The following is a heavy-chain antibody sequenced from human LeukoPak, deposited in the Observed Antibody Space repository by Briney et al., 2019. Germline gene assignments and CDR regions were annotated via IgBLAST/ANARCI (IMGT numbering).Heavy chain of an antibody. V-gene: IGHV3-23*01. CDR3: AKIETATGIDY. CDR2: ISGSGGST. Sequence: GSLRLSCAASGFTFSSYAMSWVRQAPGKGLEWVSAISGSGGSTYYADSVKGRFTISRDNSKNTLYLQMNSLTAEDTALYYCAKIETATGIDYWGQGTLVTVSS. J-gene: IGHJ4*02. CDR1: GFTFSSYA. D-gene: IGHD1-1*01.